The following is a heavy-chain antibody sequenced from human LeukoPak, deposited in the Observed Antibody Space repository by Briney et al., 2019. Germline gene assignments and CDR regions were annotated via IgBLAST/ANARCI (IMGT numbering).Heavy chain of an antibody. CDR3: ARDSAYYDSSGYSCFDY. J-gene: IGHJ4*02. CDR1: GYTFTSYG. CDR2: ISAYNGNT. Sequence: ASVKVSCKASGYTFTSYGISWVRQAPGQGLEWRGWISAYNGNTNYAQKLQGRVTMTTDTSTSTAYMELRSLRSDDTAVYYCARDSAYYDSSGYSCFDYWGQGTLVTVSS. V-gene: IGHV1-18*01. D-gene: IGHD3-22*01.